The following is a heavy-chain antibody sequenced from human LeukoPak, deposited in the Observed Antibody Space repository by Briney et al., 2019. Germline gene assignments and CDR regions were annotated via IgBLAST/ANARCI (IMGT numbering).Heavy chain of an antibody. CDR2: IDYSGGST. Sequence: GGSLRLSCTASGFTLSSYEMSWIRQAPGKGLEWVSSIDYSGGSTFYADSVKGRFTISRDNAKNSLSLQMNSLRAEDTAVYYCARDPYNGYYGDDYYYYMDVWGKGTTVTISS. J-gene: IGHJ6*03. CDR1: GFTLSSYE. V-gene: IGHV3-48*03. D-gene: IGHD4-17*01. CDR3: ARDPYNGYYGDDYYYYMDV.